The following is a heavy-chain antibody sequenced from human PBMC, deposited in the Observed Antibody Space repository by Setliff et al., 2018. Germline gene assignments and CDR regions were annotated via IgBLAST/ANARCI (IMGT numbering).Heavy chain of an antibody. CDR2: IIPMFGTA. CDR1: GGTFSIYG. V-gene: IGHV1-69*05. CDR3: ERSPPRRSSSPGGFDS. D-gene: IGHD6-6*01. Sequence: SVKVSCKASGGTFSIYGISGVRQAPGQGLEWMGGIIPMFGTANYAQKFHGRVTITRNTSISTAYMELSSQRTVDSAVYYCERSPPRRSSSPGGFDSWGQGTLVTVSS. J-gene: IGHJ4*02.